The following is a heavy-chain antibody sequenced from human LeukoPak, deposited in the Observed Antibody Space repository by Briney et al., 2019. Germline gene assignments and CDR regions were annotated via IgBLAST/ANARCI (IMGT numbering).Heavy chain of an antibody. J-gene: IGHJ6*02. D-gene: IGHD2/OR15-2a*01. CDR2: IYSGGST. CDR1: GITVGNNY. Sequence: GGSLRLSCAASGITVGNNYMSWVRQAPGKGLEWVSVIYSGGSTHYADSVRGRFTVSRDSSKNTVYLQLNSLRAEDTAVYYCAAFSHKGVWGQGTTVTVTS. V-gene: IGHV3-66*01. CDR3: AAFSHKGV.